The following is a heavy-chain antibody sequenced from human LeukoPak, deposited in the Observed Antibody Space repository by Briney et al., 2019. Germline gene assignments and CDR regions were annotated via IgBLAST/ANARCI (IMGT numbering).Heavy chain of an antibody. Sequence: PSETLSLTCNVSGGXISSSGYYWSWIRQPPGKGLEWGGEINHSGSTNYNPPLKSPVTISEDKSKNQFSLKLSSVTAADTAVYYCARGLSLQVAAAGTMSYFDYWGQGTLVTVSS. V-gene: IGHV4-39*07. CDR2: INHSGST. D-gene: IGHD6-13*01. CDR1: GGXISSSGYY. CDR3: ARGLSLQVAAAGTMSYFDY. J-gene: IGHJ4*02.